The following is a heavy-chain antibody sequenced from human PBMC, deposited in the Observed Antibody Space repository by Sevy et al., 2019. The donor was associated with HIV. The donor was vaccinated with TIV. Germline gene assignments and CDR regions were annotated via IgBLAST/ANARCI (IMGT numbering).Heavy chain of an antibody. CDR1: GFTFSIYT. D-gene: IGHD1-26*01. J-gene: IGHJ3*02. CDR3: AGEIVGGPFDI. Sequence: GGSLRLSCAASGFTFSIYTMSWVRQAPGKGLECVSYIVGSGSTIYYADSVKGRFTISRDNAKNSLYLQMNSLRAEDTAVYYCAGEIVGGPFDIWGQGTMVTVSS. CDR2: IVGSGSTI. V-gene: IGHV3-48*01.